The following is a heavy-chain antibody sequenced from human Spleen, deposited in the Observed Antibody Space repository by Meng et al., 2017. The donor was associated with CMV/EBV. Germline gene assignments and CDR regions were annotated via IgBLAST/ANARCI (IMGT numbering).Heavy chain of an antibody. D-gene: IGHD3-3*01. V-gene: IGHV3-21*01. J-gene: IGHJ6*02. CDR3: ARGTHDIWSGSPMDV. CDR2: ISSSSSYI. CDR1: RFTFSGYA. Sequence: GESLKISCAASRFTFSGYAMNWVRQAPGKGLEWVSSISSSSSYIYYADSVRGRLTISRDNAKNSVYLEMNDLRAEDTAVYYCARGTHDIWSGSPMDVWGQGSTVTVSS.